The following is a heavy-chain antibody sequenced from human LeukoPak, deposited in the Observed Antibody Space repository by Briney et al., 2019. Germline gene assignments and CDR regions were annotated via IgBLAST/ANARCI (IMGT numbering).Heavy chain of an antibody. V-gene: IGHV1-46*01. CDR2: INPSGGST. D-gene: IGHD3-22*01. CDR1: GYTFTSYY. CDR3: ARDKRRYYYDSSGRLFDY. Sequence: ASVKVSCKASGYTFTSYYMHWVRQAPGQGLEWMGIINPSGGSTSYAQKFQGRVTMTRDTSTSTAYMELSSLRSEDTAVYYCARDKRRYYYDSSGRLFDYWGQGTLVTVSS. J-gene: IGHJ4*02.